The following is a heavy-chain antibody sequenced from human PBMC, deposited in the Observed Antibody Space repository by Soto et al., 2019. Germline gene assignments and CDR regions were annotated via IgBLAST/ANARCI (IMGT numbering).Heavy chain of an antibody. Sequence: EVQLVESGGGLVQPGGSLRLSCAASGFTFSTYNMNWVSQAPGKGLEWVSFTSSSGDTIYYADSVKGRFTISRDNAKNSLYLQMHSLRAEDTAVYYCARLPHSSGWSFYMDVWGKGTTVTVSS. CDR2: TSSSGDTI. CDR3: ARLPHSSGWSFYMDV. D-gene: IGHD6-19*01. V-gene: IGHV3-48*01. J-gene: IGHJ6*03. CDR1: GFTFSTYN.